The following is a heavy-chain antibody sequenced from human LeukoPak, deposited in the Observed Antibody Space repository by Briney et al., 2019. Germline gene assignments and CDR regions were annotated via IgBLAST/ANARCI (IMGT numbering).Heavy chain of an antibody. D-gene: IGHD4-17*01. CDR3: AADYGEEAFDI. Sequence: SETLSLTCTVSGGSISSYYWSWIRQPPGKGLEWIGYIYYSGSTSYNPSLKSRVTISVDTSKNQFSLKLSSVTAADTAVYYCAADYGEEAFDIWGQGTMVTVSS. J-gene: IGHJ3*02. CDR2: IYYSGST. V-gene: IGHV4-59*08. CDR1: GGSISSYY.